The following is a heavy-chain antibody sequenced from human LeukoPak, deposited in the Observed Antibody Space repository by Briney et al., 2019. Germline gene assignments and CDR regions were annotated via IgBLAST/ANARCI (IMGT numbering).Heavy chain of an antibody. CDR2: ISGDGGST. CDR1: GFTFDDYA. V-gene: IGHV3-43*02. J-gene: IGHJ4*02. D-gene: IGHD3-16*02. Sequence: GGSLRLSCAASGFTFDDYAMHWVRQAPGKGLEWVSLISGDGGSTYYADSVKGRFTISRDNSKNSLYLQMNSLRTEDTALYYCAKSPYVWGSYRSYFDYWGQGTLVTVSS. CDR3: AKSPYVWGSYRSYFDY.